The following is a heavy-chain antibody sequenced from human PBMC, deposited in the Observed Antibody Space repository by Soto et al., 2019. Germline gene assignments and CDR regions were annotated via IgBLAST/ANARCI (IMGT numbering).Heavy chain of an antibody. J-gene: IGHJ4*02. CDR2: FYYDGRT. Sequence: PSETLSLTCIVSGASFSDANYSWAWIRQPPGEGLEWIGSFYYDGRTYYNASLKIGFTMSVDTSKNHFSLMLTSVTAADTAVYFCVRRPHLVLAPFWGQGTLVTVSS. V-gene: IGHV4-39*02. CDR3: VRRPHLVLAPF. D-gene: IGHD3-3*01. CDR1: GASFSDANYS.